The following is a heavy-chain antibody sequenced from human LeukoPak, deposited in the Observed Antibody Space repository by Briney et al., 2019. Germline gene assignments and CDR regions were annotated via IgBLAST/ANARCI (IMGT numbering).Heavy chain of an antibody. D-gene: IGHD2-21*02. V-gene: IGHV3-23*01. J-gene: IGHJ4*02. CDR3: AKNALWVVTAIADY. Sequence: GGSLRLSCAASGFTFSSYGMSWVRQAPGKGLEWVSAISGSGGSTYYADSVKGRFTISRDNSKNTLYLQMNSLRAEDTAVYYCAKNALWVVTAIADYWGQGTLVTVSS. CDR2: ISGSGGST. CDR1: GFTFSSYG.